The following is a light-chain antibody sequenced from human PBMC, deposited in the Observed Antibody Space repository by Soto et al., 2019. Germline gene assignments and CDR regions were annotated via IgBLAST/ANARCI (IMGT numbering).Light chain of an antibody. CDR1: QSVSSSY. CDR3: QQRSNWPT. J-gene: IGKJ3*01. CDR2: GAS. Sequence: EIVLTPSPGTLSLSPGDISTLSCMASQSVSSSYLAWYQQKPGQVPRLFIYGASRRATGIPDRFSGSGSGTDFTLTISSLEPEDFAVYYCQQRSNWPTFGPGTKVDIK. V-gene: IGKV3D-20*02.